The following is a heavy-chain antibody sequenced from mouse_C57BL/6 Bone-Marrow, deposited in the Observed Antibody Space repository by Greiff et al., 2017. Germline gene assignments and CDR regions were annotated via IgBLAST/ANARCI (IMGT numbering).Heavy chain of an antibody. D-gene: IGHD2-4*01. CDR1: GYTFTSYW. Sequence: VQLQQPGAELVMPGASVKLSCKASGYTFTSYWMHWVKQRPGQGLEWIGEIDPSDSYTNYNQKFKGKSTLTVATSSSTAYTQLSRLPSDDAAVYYCAASDYVAYWGQGTMVTVSA. V-gene: IGHV1-69*01. J-gene: IGHJ3*01. CDR2: IDPSDSYT. CDR3: AASDYVAY.